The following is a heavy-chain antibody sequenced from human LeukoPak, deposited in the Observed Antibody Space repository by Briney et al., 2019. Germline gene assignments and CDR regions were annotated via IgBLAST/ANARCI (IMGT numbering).Heavy chain of an antibody. CDR2: INHSGTT. CDR3: ARASSFDKTTRWNPAYFGP. Sequence: SETLSPTCAVHGGSLSGFYWSWIRQPPGKGLEWIGEINHSGTTNYNPSLKSRVTISVDTSKNQVSLDLASVTAADTAVYYCARASSFDKTTRWNPAYFGPWGPGSLVTVAS. CDR1: GGSLSGFY. D-gene: IGHD1-1*01. V-gene: IGHV4-34*01. J-gene: IGHJ5*02.